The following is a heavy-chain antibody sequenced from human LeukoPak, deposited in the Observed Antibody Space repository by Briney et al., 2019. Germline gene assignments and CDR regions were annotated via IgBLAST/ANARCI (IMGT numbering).Heavy chain of an antibody. V-gene: IGHV3-23*01. CDR2: IGSDGGNT. CDR1: GFKFSSYA. CDR3: AKDYRGSSSWYDY. Sequence: PGGSLRLSCAAAGFKFSSYAMRWVRQAPGKGLEWVSSIGSDGGNTEYAGSVKGRFTISRDNSKNTLYLQMNSLRAEDTAVYYCAKDYRGSSSWYDYWGQGTLVTVSS. J-gene: IGHJ4*02. D-gene: IGHD6-13*01.